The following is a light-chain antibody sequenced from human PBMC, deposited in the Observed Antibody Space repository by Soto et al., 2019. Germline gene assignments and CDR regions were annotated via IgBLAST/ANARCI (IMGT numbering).Light chain of an antibody. CDR2: AAS. Sequence: DIQMTQSPSSGSESEGDRFTITCRASKGIRSGLPWYQQKPGKAPKLLIYAASSLQSGVPSRFSGSGSGTDFTLTISSLQPEDFATYYCQQAHSFPWTFGQGTKVEIK. V-gene: IGKV1-12*02. CDR1: KGIRSG. J-gene: IGKJ1*01. CDR3: QQAHSFPWT.